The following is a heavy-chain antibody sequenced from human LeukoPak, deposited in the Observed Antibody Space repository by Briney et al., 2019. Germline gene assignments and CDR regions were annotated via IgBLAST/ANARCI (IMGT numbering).Heavy chain of an antibody. CDR3: AKDLKLPGYSSGWSPMADY. CDR2: INPNSGGT. CDR1: GYTFTGYY. J-gene: IGHJ4*02. D-gene: IGHD6-19*01. Sequence: ASVKVSCKASGYTFTGYYMHWVRQAPGQGLEWMGWINPNSGGTNYAQKFQGRVTMTRDTSISTAYMELSRLRSDDTAVYYCAKDLKLPGYSSGWSPMADYWGQGTLVTVSS. V-gene: IGHV1-2*02.